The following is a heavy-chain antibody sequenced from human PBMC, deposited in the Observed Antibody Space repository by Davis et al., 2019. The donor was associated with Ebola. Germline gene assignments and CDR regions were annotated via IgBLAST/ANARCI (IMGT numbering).Heavy chain of an antibody. J-gene: IGHJ6*02. V-gene: IGHV4-34*09. CDR2: IYYSGST. Sequence: MPSETLSLTCAVYGGSFSGYYWSRIRQPPGKGLEWIGYIYYSGSTYYNPSLKSRVTISVDTSKNQFSLKLSSVTAADTAVYYCARDGFVTTHYYYGMDVWGQGTTVTVSS. CDR3: ARDGFVTTHYYYGMDV. D-gene: IGHD4-11*01. CDR1: GGSFSGYY.